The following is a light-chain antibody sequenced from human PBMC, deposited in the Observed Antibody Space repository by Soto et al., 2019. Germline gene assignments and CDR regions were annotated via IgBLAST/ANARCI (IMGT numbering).Light chain of an antibody. V-gene: IGKV1-27*01. J-gene: IGKJ1*01. CDR1: QGISNY. Sequence: DIQMTQSPSSLSASLGDRVTITCRASQGISNYLAWYQQKPGKVPKLLIFAASTLQSGVPSRFSGSGSGTDFTLTISSLQPEGVATYYCQRYNSAPQTFGQGTKVEIK. CDR2: AAS. CDR3: QRYNSAPQT.